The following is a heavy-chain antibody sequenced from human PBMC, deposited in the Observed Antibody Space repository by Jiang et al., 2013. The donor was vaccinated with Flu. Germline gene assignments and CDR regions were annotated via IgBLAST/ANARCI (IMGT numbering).Heavy chain of an antibody. J-gene: IGHJ6*02. D-gene: IGHD2-21*02. V-gene: IGHV1-8*01. CDR2: MNPNSGNT. CDR3: ARVGCGGDCYHLYGMDV. CDR1: GYTFTSYD. Sequence: VQLVESGAEVKKPGASVKVSCKASGYTFTSYDINWVRQATGQGLEWMGWMNPNSGNTGYAQKFQGRVTMTRNTSISTAYMELSSLRSEDTAVYYCARVGCGGDCYHLYGMDVWGQGTTVTVSS.